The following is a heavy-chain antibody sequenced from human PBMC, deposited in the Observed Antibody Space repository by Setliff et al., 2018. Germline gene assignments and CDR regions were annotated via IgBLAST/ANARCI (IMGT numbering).Heavy chain of an antibody. J-gene: IGHJ1*01. Sequence: PSETLSLTCTVSGGSVGNSLYYWSWIRQPAGKGREWIGRIYTTWSTNYNPSLKSRVTISLDTSKSQFFLRLSSVTAADTAVYYCARSSNSYDSASRAEYFQHWGQGTLVTVSS. CDR3: ARSSNSYDSASRAEYFQH. D-gene: IGHD3-10*01. V-gene: IGHV4-61*02. CDR2: IYTTWST. CDR1: GGSVGNSLYY.